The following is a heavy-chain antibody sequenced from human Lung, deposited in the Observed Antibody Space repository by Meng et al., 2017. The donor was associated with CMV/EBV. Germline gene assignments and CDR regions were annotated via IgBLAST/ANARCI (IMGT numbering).Heavy chain of an antibody. D-gene: IGHD1-7*01. CDR2: IYYSGST. J-gene: IGHJ4*02. CDR3: ARGNWNYDY. CDR1: GGSISSYY. V-gene: IGHV4-59*01. Sequence: SETLSLTCTVSGGSISSYYWSWIRQPPGKGLEWIGYIYYSGSTNYNPSLKSRVTISVDTSKNQFSLKLSSVTAADAAVYYCARGNWNYDYWGQGTLVTGSS.